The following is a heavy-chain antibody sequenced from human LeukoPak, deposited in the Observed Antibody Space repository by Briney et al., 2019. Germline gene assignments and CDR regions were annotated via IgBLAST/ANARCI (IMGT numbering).Heavy chain of an antibody. D-gene: IGHD4-17*01. V-gene: IGHV3-48*02. J-gene: IGHJ4*02. CDR1: GFTVSSNY. Sequence: QPGGSLRLSCAASGFTVSSNYMSWVRQAPGKGLEWISSISSGSKTIYYADSVKGRFTISRDNAKNSLYLQMSSLRDEDTAVYYCARFDYGYYAFDYWGQGTLVTVSS. CDR2: ISSGSKTI. CDR3: ARFDYGYYAFDY.